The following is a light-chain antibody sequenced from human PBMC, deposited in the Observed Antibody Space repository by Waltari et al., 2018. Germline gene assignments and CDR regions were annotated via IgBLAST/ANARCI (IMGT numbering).Light chain of an antibody. Sequence: YDLTQPPSVSVSPGQTASVTCSGDNLGNKYPSWYQQKPCQSPLLVIYQGSKRPAGIPERISGSSSGNTATLTISGTQAMDEADYYCQAWDGNTGVFGAGTWVTVL. V-gene: IGLV3-1*01. CDR2: QGS. J-gene: IGLJ1*01. CDR3: QAWDGNTGV. CDR1: NLGNKY.